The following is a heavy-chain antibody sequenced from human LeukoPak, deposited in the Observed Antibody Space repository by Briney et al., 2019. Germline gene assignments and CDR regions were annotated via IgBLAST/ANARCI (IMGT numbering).Heavy chain of an antibody. J-gene: IGHJ4*02. CDR3: ARLPMIAPFDY. CDR2: IYTSGST. Sequence: SETLSLTCTVSGGSISSGSYYWSWIRQPAGKGLEWIGRIYTSGSTNYNPSLKSRVTISVDTSRNQFSLKLSSVTAADTAVYYCARLPMIAPFDYWGQGTLVTVSS. V-gene: IGHV4-61*02. CDR1: GGSISSGSYY. D-gene: IGHD3-16*01.